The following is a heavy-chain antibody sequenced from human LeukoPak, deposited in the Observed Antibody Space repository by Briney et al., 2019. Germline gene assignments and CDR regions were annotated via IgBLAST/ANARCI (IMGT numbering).Heavy chain of an antibody. J-gene: IGHJ3*01. CDR3: ARGLGSGDYVANAFDF. V-gene: IGHV3-21*01. D-gene: IGHD4-17*01. Sequence: GGSLRLSCAASGFTFRSYAMTWVRQAPGKGLEWVSSISRSGSYIHYADSMKGRFTISRDNAKKSVYLHMSRLRAEDTAVYYCARGLGSGDYVANAFDFWGRGTTVSVS. CDR2: ISRSGSYI. CDR1: GFTFRSYA.